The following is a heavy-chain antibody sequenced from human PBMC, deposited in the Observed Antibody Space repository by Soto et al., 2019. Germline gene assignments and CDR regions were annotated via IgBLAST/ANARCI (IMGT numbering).Heavy chain of an antibody. D-gene: IGHD1-26*01. CDR2: TYYRSKWYN. CDR1: GERFSSNSAA. Sequence: SQTLSLTCAISGERFSSNSAAWNWFRQAPSRGLEWLGRTYYRSKWYNDYAVSVKSRITINPDTSKNQFSLQLNSVPPEDTAVYYFSRGVIVGATPGIDVGGQGTSVTVSS. J-gene: IGHJ6*02. V-gene: IGHV6-1*01. CDR3: SRGVIVGATPGIDV.